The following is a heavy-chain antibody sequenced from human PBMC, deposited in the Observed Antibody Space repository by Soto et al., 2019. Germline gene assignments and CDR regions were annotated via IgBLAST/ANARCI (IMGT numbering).Heavy chain of an antibody. Sequence: SETLSLSCTVSGGSISSYYWSWIRQPPGKGLEWIGYMYYSGSTNYNPSLKSRVTISVDTSKNQFSLKLSSVTAADTAVYYCGGKNYDSSGYFDYWGQGTLVTVS. V-gene: IGHV4-59*01. CDR2: MYYSGST. CDR1: GGSISSYY. J-gene: IGHJ4*02. D-gene: IGHD3-22*01. CDR3: GGKNYDSSGYFDY.